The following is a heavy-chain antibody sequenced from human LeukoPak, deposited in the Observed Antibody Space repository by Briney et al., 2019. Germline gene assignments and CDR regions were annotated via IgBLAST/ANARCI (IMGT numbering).Heavy chain of an antibody. CDR3: ALSAAANSGWFDP. J-gene: IGHJ5*02. D-gene: IGHD6-13*01. CDR1: GGSISSYY. CDR2: IYHSGST. V-gene: IGHV4-59*08. Sequence: PSETLSLTCTVSGGSISSYYWSWIRQPPGKGLEWIGSIYHSGSTYYNPSLKSRVTISVDTSKNQFSLKLSSVTAADTAVYYCALSAAANSGWFDPWGQGTLVTVSS.